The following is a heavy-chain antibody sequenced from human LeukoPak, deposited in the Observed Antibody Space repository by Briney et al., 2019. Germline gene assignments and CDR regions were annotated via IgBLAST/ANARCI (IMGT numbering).Heavy chain of an antibody. CDR3: ARDLDGKFDY. V-gene: IGHV4-39*07. CDR2: IYYSGST. D-gene: IGHD4-23*01. Sequence: ASETLSLTCTVSGGSISSSSYYWGWIRQPPGKGLEWIGSIYYSGSTYYNPSLKSRVTISVDTSKNQFSLKLSSVTAADTAVYYCARDLDGKFDYWGQGTLVTVSS. CDR1: GGSISSSSYY. J-gene: IGHJ4*02.